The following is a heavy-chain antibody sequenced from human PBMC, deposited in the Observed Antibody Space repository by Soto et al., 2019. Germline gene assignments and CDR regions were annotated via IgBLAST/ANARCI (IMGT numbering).Heavy chain of an antibody. Sequence: ASETLSLTCTVSGGSISSGDYYWSWIRQPPGKGLEWIGYIYYSGSTYYNPSLKSRVTISVDTSKNQFSLKLSSVTAADTAVYYCARDMARGSPFDYWGQGTLVTVSS. D-gene: IGHD3-10*01. CDR2: IYYSGST. J-gene: IGHJ4*02. V-gene: IGHV4-30-4*01. CDR1: GGSISSGDYY. CDR3: ARDMARGSPFDY.